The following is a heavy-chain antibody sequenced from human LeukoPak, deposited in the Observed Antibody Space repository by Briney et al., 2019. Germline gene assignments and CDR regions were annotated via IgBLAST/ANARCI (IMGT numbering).Heavy chain of an antibody. D-gene: IGHD6-19*01. J-gene: IGHJ2*01. CDR2: ISYDGSNK. Sequence: QAGGSLRLSCAASGFTFSSYGMHWVRQAPGKGLEWVAVISYDGSNKYYADSVKGRFTISRDNSKNTLYLQMNSLRAEDTAVYYCARKHNSSGWQYWYFDLWGRGTLVTVSS. CDR3: ARKHNSSGWQYWYFDL. V-gene: IGHV3-30*03. CDR1: GFTFSSYG.